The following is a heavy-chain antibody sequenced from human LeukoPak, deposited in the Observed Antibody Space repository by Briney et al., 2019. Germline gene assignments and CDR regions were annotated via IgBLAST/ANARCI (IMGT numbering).Heavy chain of an antibody. CDR2: IYPGDSDT. Sequence: AGESLKISFKGSGYRFTSYWIGWVRQMPGKGLEWMGIIYPGDSDTIYSPSFQGQVTISADKSTSTANLPWSSLKASDTAMYYCARSGGNYYSIWGQGTMVTVSS. CDR3: ARSGGNYYSI. J-gene: IGHJ3*02. CDR1: GYRFTSYW. V-gene: IGHV5-51*01. D-gene: IGHD1-26*01.